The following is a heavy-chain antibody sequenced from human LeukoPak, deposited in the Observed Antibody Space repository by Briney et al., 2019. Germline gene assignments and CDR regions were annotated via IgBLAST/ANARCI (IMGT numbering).Heavy chain of an antibody. CDR3: ARDAYDSSGYSFDY. Sequence: SETLSLTCAVSGGSISSSSYYWGWIRQPPGKGLEWIGSIYHSGNTNYNPSLKSRVTISVDKSKNQFSLKLSSVTAADTAVYYCARDAYDSSGYSFDYWGQGTLVTVSS. CDR1: GGSISSSSYY. J-gene: IGHJ4*02. CDR2: IYHSGNT. V-gene: IGHV4-39*07. D-gene: IGHD3-22*01.